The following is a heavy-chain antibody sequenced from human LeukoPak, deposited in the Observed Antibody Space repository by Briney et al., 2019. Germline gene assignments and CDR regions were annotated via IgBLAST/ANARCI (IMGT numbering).Heavy chain of an antibody. CDR3: AKRLAMTGTYHFDY. V-gene: IGHV3-53*01. D-gene: IGHD6-19*01. Sequence: PGGSLRLSCAASGFSFSSNDMGWVRQAPGKGLEWVSVIYSNGSTYYADSVKGRFTISRDNSKNTLYLQMNSLRAEDTAVYYCAKRLAMTGTYHFDYWGQGTLVTVSS. CDR1: GFSFSSND. CDR2: IYSNGST. J-gene: IGHJ4*02.